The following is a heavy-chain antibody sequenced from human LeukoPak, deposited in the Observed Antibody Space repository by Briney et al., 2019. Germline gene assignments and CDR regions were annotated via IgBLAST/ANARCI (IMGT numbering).Heavy chain of an antibody. V-gene: IGHV3-30*04. CDR3: AKEFALDPYSSGPHDGYYFDY. D-gene: IGHD6-19*01. CDR2: ISYDGSNK. CDR1: GFTFSSYA. Sequence: GGSLRLSCAASGFTFSSYAMHWVRQAPGKGLEWVAVISYDGSNKYYADSVKGRFTISRDNSKNTLYLQMNSLRAEDTAVYYCAKEFALDPYSSGPHDGYYFDYWGQGTLVTVSS. J-gene: IGHJ4*02.